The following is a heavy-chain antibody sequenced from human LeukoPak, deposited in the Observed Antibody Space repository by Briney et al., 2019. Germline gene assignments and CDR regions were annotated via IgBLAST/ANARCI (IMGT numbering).Heavy chain of an antibody. J-gene: IGHJ6*02. V-gene: IGHV3-21*01. CDR1: GFTFTSKS. D-gene: IGHD6-25*01. CDR2: ISSSSSYI. CDR3: ARMTAGSSGYYGMDV. Sequence: GGSLRLSCAASGFTFTSKSMHWVRQAPGKGLEWVSSISSSSSYIYYADSVKGRFTISRDNAKNSLYLQMNSLRAEDTAVYYCARMTAGSSGYYGMDVWGQGTTVTVSS.